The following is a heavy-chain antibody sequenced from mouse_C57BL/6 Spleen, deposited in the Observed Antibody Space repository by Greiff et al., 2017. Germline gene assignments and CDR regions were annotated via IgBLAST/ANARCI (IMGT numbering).Heavy chain of an antibody. CDR1: GYTFTSFW. V-gene: IGHV1-55*01. CDR3: ASHYYGSSYYFDY. Sequence: QVQLQQPGAELVKPGASVKMSCKASGYTFTSFWITWVKQRPGQGLEWIGDIYPGSGSTNYNEKFKSKATLTVDTSSSTAYMQLSSLTSEDSAVYYCASHYYGSSYYFDYWGQGTTLTVSS. CDR2: IYPGSGST. J-gene: IGHJ2*01. D-gene: IGHD1-1*01.